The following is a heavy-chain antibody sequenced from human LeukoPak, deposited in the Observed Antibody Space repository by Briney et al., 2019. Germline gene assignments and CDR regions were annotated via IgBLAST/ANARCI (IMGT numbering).Heavy chain of an antibody. D-gene: IGHD3-22*01. CDR3: ARGFPYYYDSSGY. V-gene: IGHV4-34*01. J-gene: IGHJ4*02. CDR2: INHSGST. Sequence: SETLSLTCAVYGGSFSGYYWSWIRQPPGKGLEWIGEINHSGSTNYNPSLESRVTISVDTSKNQFSLKLSSVTAADTAVYYCARGFPYYYDSSGYWGQGTLVTVSS. CDR1: GGSFSGYY.